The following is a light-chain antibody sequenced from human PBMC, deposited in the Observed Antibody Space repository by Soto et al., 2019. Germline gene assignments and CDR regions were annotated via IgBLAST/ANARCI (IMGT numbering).Light chain of an antibody. CDR3: QQSYGTPYT. CDR2: WAS. V-gene: IGKV4-1*01. Sequence: IVMTQSPDSLSVSLGGRATISCKSSRTLFYSAKNKDYLAWYQHKAGQPPKLLLYWASTRESGVPDRFNGSGSATDFTLTINNLQPEDAAVYYCQQSYGTPYTFGQGTKLEI. CDR1: RTLFYSAKNKDY. J-gene: IGKJ2*01.